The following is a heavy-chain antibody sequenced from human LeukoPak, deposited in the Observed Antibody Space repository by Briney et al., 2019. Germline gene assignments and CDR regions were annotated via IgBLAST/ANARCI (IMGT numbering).Heavy chain of an antibody. D-gene: IGHD1-26*01. Sequence: GASVKVSCKASGGTFSSYAISWVRQAPGQGLEWMGGIIPIFGTANYAQKFQGRVTITADESTSTAYMELSSLRSEDTAVYYCAKVDAVAGATSRGYYYGMDVWGQGTTVTVSS. J-gene: IGHJ6*02. CDR1: GGTFSSYA. V-gene: IGHV1-69*13. CDR3: AKVDAVAGATSRGYYYGMDV. CDR2: IIPIFGTA.